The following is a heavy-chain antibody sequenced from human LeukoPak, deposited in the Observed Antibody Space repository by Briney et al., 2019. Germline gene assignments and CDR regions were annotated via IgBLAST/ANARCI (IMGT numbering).Heavy chain of an antibody. Sequence: PSETLSLTCAVYGGSFSGYYWSWIRQPPGKGLEWIGNINYSGSTYYNPSLKSRVTISVDTSKNQFSLKLSSVTAADTAVYYCARQALEWNYYYDSSGYYDYWGQGTLVTVSS. V-gene: IGHV4-34*01. CDR1: GGSFSGYY. CDR2: INYSGST. J-gene: IGHJ4*02. CDR3: ARQALEWNYYYDSSGYYDY. D-gene: IGHD3-22*01.